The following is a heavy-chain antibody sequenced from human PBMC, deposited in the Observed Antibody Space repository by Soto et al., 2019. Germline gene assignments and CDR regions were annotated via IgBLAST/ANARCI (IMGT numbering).Heavy chain of an antibody. Sequence: GGSLRLSCAASGFTFSSYAMSWVRQAPGKGLEWVSVISYDGSNKYYADSVKGRFTISRDNSKNTLYLQMNSLRAEDTAVYYCAKDRPYSSSRHFDYWGQGTLVTVSS. CDR2: ISYDGSNK. CDR1: GFTFSSYA. CDR3: AKDRPYSSSRHFDY. V-gene: IGHV3-30*18. J-gene: IGHJ4*02. D-gene: IGHD6-13*01.